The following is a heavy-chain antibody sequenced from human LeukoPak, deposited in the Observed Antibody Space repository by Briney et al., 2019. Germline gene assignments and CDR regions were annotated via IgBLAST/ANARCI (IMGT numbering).Heavy chain of an antibody. CDR3: ARAYSYYYDSSGFNWFDP. CDR2: ISAYNGNT. V-gene: IGHV1-18*01. Sequence: GASVKVSCKASGYTFTSYGIGWVRQAPGQGLEWMGWISAYNGNTNYAQKLQGRVTMTTDTSTSTVYMELRSLRSDDTAVYYCARAYSYYYDSSGFNWFDPWGQGTLVTVSS. J-gene: IGHJ5*02. CDR1: GYTFTSYG. D-gene: IGHD3-22*01.